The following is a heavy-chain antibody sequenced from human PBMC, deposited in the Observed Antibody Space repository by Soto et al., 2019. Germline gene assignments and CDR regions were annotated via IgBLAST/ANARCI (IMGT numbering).Heavy chain of an antibody. J-gene: IGHJ6*02. V-gene: IGHV4-34*01. CDR2: INHSGST. Sequence: SETLSVTRAVYCGYFRGYYWSWIRQPPGKGLEWIGEINHSGSTYYNPSLKSRVTISVDTAKNQFSLKLTSVTHGDPAVHSRVRVDESPNGYYSDGLDVWGQGSTVTAS. CDR1: CGYFRGYY. CDR3: VRVDESPNGYYSDGLDV.